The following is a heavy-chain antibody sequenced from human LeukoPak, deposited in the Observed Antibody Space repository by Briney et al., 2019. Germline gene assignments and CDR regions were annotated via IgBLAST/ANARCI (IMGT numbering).Heavy chain of an antibody. CDR3: ARDNSGSYFDY. CDR1: GFIFSSYS. D-gene: IGHD1-26*01. J-gene: IGHJ4*02. CDR2: ISSSSSYI. Sequence: GGSLRLSCAASGFIFSSYSMNWVRQAPGKGLEWVSSISSSSSYIYYADSVKGRFTISRDNAKNSLYLQMNSLRAEDTAVYYCARDNSGSYFDYWGKGTLATVSS. V-gene: IGHV3-21*01.